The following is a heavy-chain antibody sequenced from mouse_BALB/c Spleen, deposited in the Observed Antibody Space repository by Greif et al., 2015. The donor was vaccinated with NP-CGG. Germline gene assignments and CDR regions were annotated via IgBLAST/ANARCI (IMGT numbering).Heavy chain of an antibody. D-gene: IGHD2-4*01. V-gene: IGHV3-6*02. CDR3: AGYYDYDHWYFDV. CDR1: GYSITSGYY. Sequence: DSGPGLVKPSQSLSLTCSVTGYSITSGYYWNWILQFPGNKLEWMGYISYDGSNNYNPSLKNRISITRDTSKNQFFLKLNSVTTEDTATYYCAGYYDYDHWYFDVWGAGTTVTVSS. J-gene: IGHJ1*01. CDR2: ISYDGSN.